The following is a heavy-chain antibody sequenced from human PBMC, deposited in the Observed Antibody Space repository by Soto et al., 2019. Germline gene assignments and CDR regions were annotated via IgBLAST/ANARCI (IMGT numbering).Heavy chain of an antibody. J-gene: IGHJ2*01. Sequence: QVQLVQSGAEVKKPGASVKVSCKASGYTFTSYYMHWVRQAPGQGLEWMGIINPSGGSTSYAQKFQGRVTMTRDTSTSTVDMELSSLRSEDTAVYYCARSGIVANWYFDLWGRGTLVTVSS. V-gene: IGHV1-46*03. CDR3: ARSGIVANWYFDL. D-gene: IGHD5-12*01. CDR1: GYTFTSYY. CDR2: INPSGGST.